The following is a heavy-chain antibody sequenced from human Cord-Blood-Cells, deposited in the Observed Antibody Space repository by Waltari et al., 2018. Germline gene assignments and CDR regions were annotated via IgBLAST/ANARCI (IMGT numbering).Heavy chain of an antibody. J-gene: IGHJ4*02. V-gene: IGHV4-34*01. CDR1: GGSFSGYY. CDR3: ACLASTMITTY. D-gene: IGHD3-22*01. CDR2: INHSGST. Sequence: QVQLQQWGAGLLKPSETLSLTCAVYGGSFSGYYSSWIRQPPGKGLEWIGEINHSGSTNYNPSLKSRVTISVDTSKNQFSLKLSSVTAADTAVYYCACLASTMITTYWGQGTLVTVSS.